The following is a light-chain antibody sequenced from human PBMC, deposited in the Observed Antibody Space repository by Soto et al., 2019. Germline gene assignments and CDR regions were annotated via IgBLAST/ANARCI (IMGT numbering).Light chain of an antibody. CDR3: SSYTSSSTPYV. Sequence: QSVLAQPASVSGSPGQSITISCTGTSSDVGGYNYASWYQQHPGKAPKLMIYEVSNRLSGVSNRFSGSKSGNTASLTISGLQAEYEADYYCSSYTSSSTPYVFGTGTKGTVL. J-gene: IGLJ1*01. V-gene: IGLV2-14*01. CDR2: EVS. CDR1: SSDVGGYNY.